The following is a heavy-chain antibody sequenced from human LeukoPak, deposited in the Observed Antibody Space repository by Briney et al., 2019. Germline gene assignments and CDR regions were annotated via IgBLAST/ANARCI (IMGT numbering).Heavy chain of an antibody. CDR2: ISSSSSTI. J-gene: IGHJ4*02. D-gene: IGHD1-26*01. Sequence: GGSLRLSCAASGFTFSSYSMNWVRQAPGKGLEWVSYISSSSSTIYYADSVKGRFTISRDNAKNSLYLQMNSLRAEDTAVYYCARGTDSGSYWRMFDYWGQGTLVTVSS. CDR1: GFTFSSYS. V-gene: IGHV3-48*01. CDR3: ARGTDSGSYWRMFDY.